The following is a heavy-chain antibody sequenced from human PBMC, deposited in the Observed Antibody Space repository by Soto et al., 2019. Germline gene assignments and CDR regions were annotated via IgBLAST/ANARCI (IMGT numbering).Heavy chain of an antibody. J-gene: IGHJ4*02. Sequence: QVQLPESGPGLVKPSQTLSLTCTVSGGSISSGGYYWSWIRQHPGKVLEWLGYIYYSGSTYYNPSLESRVTLSVDKSKNRFSLNLSSVTAADTAVYYCARALNDYSKYGPYYFYYWGQGTLVTVSS. CDR2: IYYSGST. CDR3: ARALNDYSKYGPYYFYY. CDR1: GGSISSGGYY. V-gene: IGHV4-31*03. D-gene: IGHD4-4*01.